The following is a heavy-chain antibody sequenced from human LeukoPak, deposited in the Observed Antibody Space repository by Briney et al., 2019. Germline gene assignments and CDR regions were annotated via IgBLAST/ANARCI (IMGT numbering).Heavy chain of an antibody. Sequence: PSETLSLTCTVFGGSIVSSTNYWAWVRQPPGKGLEWIGSIFYSGNTHYNPSLESRVTMSVDTSKNEFSLKLTSVTAADTAVYYCTRHWSEFYNYGMGVWGHGTTVTVSS. CDR3: TRHWSEFYNYGMGV. J-gene: IGHJ6*02. CDR1: GGSIVSSTNY. CDR2: IFYSGNT. V-gene: IGHV4-39*01. D-gene: IGHD3-3*01.